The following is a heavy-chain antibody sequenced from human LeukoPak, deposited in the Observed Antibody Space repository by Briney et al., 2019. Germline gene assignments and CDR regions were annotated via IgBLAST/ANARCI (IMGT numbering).Heavy chain of an antibody. J-gene: IGHJ3*02. D-gene: IGHD3-16*02. Sequence: SETLSLTCTVSGGSISSYYWSWIRQPPGKGLEWIGYIDYSGSTNYNPSLKSRVTISVDTSKNQFSLKLSSVTAADTAVYYCARAYYDYVWGSYLDIWGQGTMVTVSS. CDR1: GGSISSYY. CDR2: IDYSGST. CDR3: ARAYYDYVWGSYLDI. V-gene: IGHV4-59*01.